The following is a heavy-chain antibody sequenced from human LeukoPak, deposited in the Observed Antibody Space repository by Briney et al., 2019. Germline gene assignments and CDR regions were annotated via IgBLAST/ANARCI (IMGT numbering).Heavy chain of an antibody. CDR3: ARGTVAGTIQH. CDR2: ISRRSDSI. J-gene: IGHJ1*01. D-gene: IGHD6-19*01. V-gene: IGHV3-21*01. CDR1: GFTFSTFI. Sequence: PGGSLRLSCAASGFTFSTFIMNWLRQAPGKGLEWVSCISRRSDSIYYADSVKGRFTISRDNAKNTLYLQMSRLSVEDTGVYFCARGTVAGTIQHWGQGTLVSVSS.